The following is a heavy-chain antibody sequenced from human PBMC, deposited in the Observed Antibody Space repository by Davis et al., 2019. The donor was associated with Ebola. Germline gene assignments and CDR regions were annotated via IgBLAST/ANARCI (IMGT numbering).Heavy chain of an antibody. CDR2: ISYDGSNK. CDR1: GFTFSSYA. D-gene: IGHD4-17*01. J-gene: IGHJ4*02. V-gene: IGHV3-30-3*01. Sequence: PGGSLRLSCAASGFTFSSYAMHWVRQAPGKGLEWVAVISYDGSNKYYADSVKGRFTISRDNAKNSLYLQMNSLRAEDTALYYCARDNHRRTTVTSTDYWGQGTLVTVSS. CDR3: ARDNHRRTTVTSTDY.